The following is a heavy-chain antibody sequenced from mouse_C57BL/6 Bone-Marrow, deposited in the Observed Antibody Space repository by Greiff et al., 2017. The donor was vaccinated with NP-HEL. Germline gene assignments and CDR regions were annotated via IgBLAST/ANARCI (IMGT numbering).Heavy chain of an antibody. Sequence: EVQVVESGGGLVQPGGSLKLSCAASGFTFSDYYMYWVRQTPEKRLEWVAYISNGGGSTYYPDTVKGRFTISRDNAKNTLYLQMSRLKSEDTAMYYCARHEGGFAYWGQGTLVTVSA. J-gene: IGHJ3*01. CDR3: ARHEGGFAY. CDR2: ISNGGGST. V-gene: IGHV5-12*01. CDR1: GFTFSDYY.